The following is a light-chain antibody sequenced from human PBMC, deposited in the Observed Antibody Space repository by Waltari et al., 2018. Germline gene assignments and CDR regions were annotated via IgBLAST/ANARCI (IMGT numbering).Light chain of an antibody. CDR3: CSYAGIYVV. Sequence: QPRSVSGSPGQSVPISCTGTSSDVGGYNYVSWYQQHPGKAPKLMIYDVSKRPSGVPDRFSGSKSGNTASLTISGLQAEDEADYYCCSYAGIYVVFGGGTKLTVL. J-gene: IGLJ2*01. CDR2: DVS. V-gene: IGLV2-11*01. CDR1: SSDVGGYNY.